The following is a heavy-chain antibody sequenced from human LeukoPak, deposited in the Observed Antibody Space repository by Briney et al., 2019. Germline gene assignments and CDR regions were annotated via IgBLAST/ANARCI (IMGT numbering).Heavy chain of an antibody. J-gene: IGHJ6*02. D-gene: IGHD3-22*01. CDR1: GGTFSSYV. CDR3: AREQRGPSSGYYYPIEQYYYYGMDV. V-gene: IGHV1-69*04. Sequence: SVKVSCKASGGTFSSYVISWVRQAPGQGLEWMGRIIPILGIANYAQKFQGRVTITADKSTSTAYMELSSLRSEDAAVYYCAREQRGPSSGYYYPIEQYYYYGMDVWGQGTTVTVSS. CDR2: IIPILGIA.